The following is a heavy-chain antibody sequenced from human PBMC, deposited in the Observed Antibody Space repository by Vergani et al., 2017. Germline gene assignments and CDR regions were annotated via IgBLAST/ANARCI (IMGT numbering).Heavy chain of an antibody. J-gene: IGHJ4*02. D-gene: IGHD3-3*01. CDR3: AKPYYDLLHGPRGLLDS. CDR2: IKQDGSGK. V-gene: IGHV3-7*01. CDR1: GFTLEPNW. Sequence: EVQLVESGGGLVQPGGSLRLSCTASGFTLEPNWMSWVRQAPGKGLEWVANIKQDGSGKYYVDSVKGRFTISRDNAKNSLYLQMNSLRVEDTAVYYCAKPYYDLLHGPRGLLDSWGLGTLVTVAS.